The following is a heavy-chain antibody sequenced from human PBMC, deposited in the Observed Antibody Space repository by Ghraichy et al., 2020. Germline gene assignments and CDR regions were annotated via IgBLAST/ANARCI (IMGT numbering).Heavy chain of an antibody. V-gene: IGHV3-23*01. CDR1: GFTFSSYA. J-gene: IGHJ6*01. CDR2: ISGTGDST. D-gene: IGHD6-13*01. Sequence: GGSLRLSCAASGFTFSSYAMSWVRQAPGKGLEWVSAISGTGDSTYYADSVKGRFTISRDNSKNTLYLQMNSLGAEDTAVYYCAKAAGRHYYFAMDVWGQGTTVTVSS. CDR3: AKAAGRHYYFAMDV.